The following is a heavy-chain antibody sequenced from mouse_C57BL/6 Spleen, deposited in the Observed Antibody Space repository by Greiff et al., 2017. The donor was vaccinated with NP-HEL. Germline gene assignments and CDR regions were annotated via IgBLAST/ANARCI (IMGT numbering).Heavy chain of an antibody. Sequence: QVQLQQSGPELVKPGASVKISCKASGYAFSSSWMNWVKQRPGKGLEWIGRIYPGDGDTNYNGKFKGKATLTADKSSSTAYMQLSSLTSEDSAVYFCARGGGYYLFDYWGQGTTLTVSS. CDR1: GYAFSSSW. J-gene: IGHJ2*01. CDR2: IYPGDGDT. D-gene: IGHD2-3*01. V-gene: IGHV1-82*01. CDR3: ARGGGYYLFDY.